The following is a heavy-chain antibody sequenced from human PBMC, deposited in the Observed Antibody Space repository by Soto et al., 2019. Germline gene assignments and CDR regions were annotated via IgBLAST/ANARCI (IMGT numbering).Heavy chain of an antibody. D-gene: IGHD1-26*01. V-gene: IGHV3-23*01. CDR3: AKGDLLWEPFDF. CDR2: ITASGYSA. CDR1: GLAFSNYA. J-gene: IGHJ4*02. Sequence: GGSLRLSCSAAGLAFSNYAMTWVRQAPGKGLEGVSIITASGYSAYYGGAVKGRFTTSRENSRGTLYLQMNGLRADDTTVYYCAKGDLLWEPFDFWGPGTLVTVSS.